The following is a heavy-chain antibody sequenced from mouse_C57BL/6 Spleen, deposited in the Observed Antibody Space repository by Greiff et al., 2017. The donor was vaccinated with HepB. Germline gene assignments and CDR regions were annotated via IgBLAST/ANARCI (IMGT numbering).Heavy chain of an antibody. D-gene: IGHD1-1*01. Sequence: VQLQQPGAELVRPGSSVKLSCKASGYTFTSYWMHWVKQRPIQGLEWIGNIDPSDSETHYNQKFKDKATLTVDKSSSTAYMQLSSLTSEDSAVYYCARVPDYYGSSSGYFDVWGTGTTVTVSS. V-gene: IGHV1-52*01. CDR2: IDPSDSET. CDR3: ARVPDYYGSSSGYFDV. CDR1: GYTFTSYW. J-gene: IGHJ1*03.